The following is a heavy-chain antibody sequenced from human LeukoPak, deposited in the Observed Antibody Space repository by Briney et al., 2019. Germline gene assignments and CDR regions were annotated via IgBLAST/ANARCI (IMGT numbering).Heavy chain of an antibody. CDR2: FDPEDGER. D-gene: IGHD7-27*01. V-gene: IGHV1-24*01. CDR3: AIQPWGSGNNWYFDL. J-gene: IGHJ2*01. Sequence: ASVKVSCKLSGYTLIALAMHWVRQAPGKGLEWMGGFDPEDGERIYAQKFQGRLSMTEDRPTDTAYMELSSLRSDDTAVYYCAIQPWGSGNNWYFDLWGRGTLVTVSS. CDR1: GYTLIALA.